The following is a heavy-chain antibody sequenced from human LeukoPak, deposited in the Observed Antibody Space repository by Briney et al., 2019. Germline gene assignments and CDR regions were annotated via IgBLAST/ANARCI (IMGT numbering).Heavy chain of an antibody. V-gene: IGHV1-69*05. CDR3: ARSLYGSGSYYNVLYYHYMDV. CDR2: IIPIFGTA. Sequence: SVKVSCKASGGTFSSYAISWVRQAPGQGLEWMGGIIPIFGTANYAQKFQGRVTITTDESTSTAYMELSSLRSEDTAVYYCARSLYGSGSYYNVLYYHYMDVWGKGTTVTVSS. D-gene: IGHD3-10*01. CDR1: GGTFSSYA. J-gene: IGHJ6*03.